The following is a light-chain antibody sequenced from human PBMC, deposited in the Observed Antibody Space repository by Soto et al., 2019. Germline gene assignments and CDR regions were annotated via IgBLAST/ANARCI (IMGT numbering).Light chain of an antibody. J-gene: IGKJ5*01. V-gene: IGKV1-39*01. CDR2: AAS. CDR1: QSVNTY. Sequence: DIQITQSPSSLSASVGYRVTITCRARQSVNTYLHWYQQKVGQAPKLLIYAASHLQSGVPSRFSGSGSGTDFTLTISSLQPEDFATYYCQQSYSTPITFGQGTRLEI. CDR3: QQSYSTPIT.